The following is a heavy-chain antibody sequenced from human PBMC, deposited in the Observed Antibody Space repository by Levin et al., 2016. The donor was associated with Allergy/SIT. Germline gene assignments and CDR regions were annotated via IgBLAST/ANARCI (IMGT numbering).Heavy chain of an antibody. CDR2: IKPDGSVR. V-gene: IGHV3-7*01. CDR3: VRDRGGGVRFYV. Sequence: GESLKISCAASGFTFSTYWMSWVRQAPGKGQEWVANIKPDGSVRSYVDSVKGRFTISRDNAKNSLYLQMDSVRAEDTAVYYCVRDRGGGVRFYVWGKGTTVTVSS. CDR1: GFTFSTYW. D-gene: IGHD3-16*01. J-gene: IGHJ6*04.